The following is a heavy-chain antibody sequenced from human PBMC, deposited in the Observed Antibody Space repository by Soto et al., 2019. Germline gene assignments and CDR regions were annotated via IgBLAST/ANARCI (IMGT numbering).Heavy chain of an antibody. CDR3: ARDILGGAYDFWH. CDR1: GFTVSSDY. CDR2: ITSGGST. V-gene: IGHV3-66*01. D-gene: IGHD3-3*01. Sequence: SGGGLVQPGGSLRLSCAASGFTVSSDYMTWVRQAPGKGLEWVSVITSGGSTYYAASVKGRFAISRDSSKNTLYLQMSSLRAEDTAVYYCARDILGGAYDFWHGGQGTLVTVSS. J-gene: IGHJ4*02.